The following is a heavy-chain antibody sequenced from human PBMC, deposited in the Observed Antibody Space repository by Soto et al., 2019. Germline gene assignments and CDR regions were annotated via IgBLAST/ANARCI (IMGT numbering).Heavy chain of an antibody. J-gene: IGHJ4*02. CDR3: AKEIPYYGDYGIDY. CDR1: GFTFSSYG. V-gene: IGHV3-30*18. CDR2: ISYDGSNK. D-gene: IGHD4-17*01. Sequence: QVQLVESGGGVVQPGRSLRLSCAASGFTFSSYGMHWVRQAPGKGLEWVAVISYDGSNKYYADSVKGRFTISRDNSKNTLYLQMNSLRAEDTAVYYCAKEIPYYGDYGIDYWGQGTLVTVSS.